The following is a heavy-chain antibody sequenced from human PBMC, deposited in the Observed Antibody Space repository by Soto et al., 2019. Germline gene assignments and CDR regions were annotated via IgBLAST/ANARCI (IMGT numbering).Heavy chain of an antibody. V-gene: IGHV3-53*04. D-gene: IGHD4-17*01. CDR1: GFTVSSNY. J-gene: IGHJ1*01. CDR3: ARAYGDYGIEYFQH. Sequence: GGSLRLSCAASGFTVSSNYMSWVRQAPGKGLEWVSVIYSGGSTYYADSVKGRFTISRHNSKNTLYLQMNSLRAEDTAVYYCARAYGDYGIEYFQHWGQGTLVTVSS. CDR2: IYSGGST.